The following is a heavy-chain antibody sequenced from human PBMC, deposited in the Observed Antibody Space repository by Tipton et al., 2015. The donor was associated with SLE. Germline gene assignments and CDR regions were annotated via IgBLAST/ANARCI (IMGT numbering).Heavy chain of an antibody. D-gene: IGHD5-12*01. Sequence: TLSLTCAVYGGSFSGYYWSWIRQPPGKGLEWIGEINHSGSTNYNPSLKSRVTISVDTSKNQFSLKLSSVTAADTAVYYCARISGYEHYYYYYMDVWGKGTTVTVPS. V-gene: IGHV4-34*01. CDR1: GGSFSGYY. J-gene: IGHJ6*03. CDR3: ARISGYEHYYYYYMDV. CDR2: INHSGST.